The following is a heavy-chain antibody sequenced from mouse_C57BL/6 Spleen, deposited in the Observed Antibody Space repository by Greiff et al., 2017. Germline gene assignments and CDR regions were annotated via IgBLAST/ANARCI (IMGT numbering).Heavy chain of an antibody. Sequence: VQLKQPGAELVMPGASVKLSCKASGYTFTSYWMHWVKQRPGQGLEWIGEIDPSDSYTNYNQKFKGKATLTVDKSSSTAYMQLSSLTSEDSAVYYCARSWFDYWGQGTTLTVSS. CDR1: GYTFTSYW. V-gene: IGHV1-69*01. CDR2: IDPSDSYT. CDR3: ARSWFDY. J-gene: IGHJ2*01.